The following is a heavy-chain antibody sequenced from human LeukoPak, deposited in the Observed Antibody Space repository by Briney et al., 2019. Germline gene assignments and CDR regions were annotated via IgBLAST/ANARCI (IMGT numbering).Heavy chain of an antibody. J-gene: IGHJ4*02. V-gene: IGHV3-21*01. Sequence: GGSLRLSCAASGFTFSSYTMNWVRQAPGRGLEWVSCISTTSNYIYYADSVKGRFTISRDNAKNSLYLQMNSLRAEDTAVYYCARVHSGSPHWGQGTLVTVSS. CDR2: ISTTSNYI. CDR3: ARVHSGSPH. CDR1: GFTFSSYT. D-gene: IGHD1-26*01.